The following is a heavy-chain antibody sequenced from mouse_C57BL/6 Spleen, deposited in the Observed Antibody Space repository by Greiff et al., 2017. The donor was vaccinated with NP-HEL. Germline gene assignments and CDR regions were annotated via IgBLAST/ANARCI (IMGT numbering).Heavy chain of an antibody. J-gene: IGHJ1*03. Sequence: EVQGVESGGGLVQPGGSLSLSCAASGFTFTDYYMSWVRQPPGKALEWLGFIRNKANGYTTEYSASVKGRFTISRDNSQSIRYLQMNALRAEDSATYYCARSSTMITTGDWYFDVWGTGTTVTVSS. V-gene: IGHV7-3*01. CDR3: ARSSTMITTGDWYFDV. CDR2: IRNKANGYTT. D-gene: IGHD2-4*01. CDR1: GFTFTDYY.